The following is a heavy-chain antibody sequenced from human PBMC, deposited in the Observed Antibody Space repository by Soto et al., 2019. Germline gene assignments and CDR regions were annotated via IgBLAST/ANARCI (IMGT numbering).Heavy chain of an antibody. D-gene: IGHD4-17*01. Sequence: GGSLRLSCTASGFTFGDYAMSWFRQAPGKGLKRVGFIRSKAYGGTTEYAASVKGRFTISRDDSKSIAYLQMNSLKTEDTAVYYCTRVRLVTTYYYYYGMDVWGQGTTVTVSS. J-gene: IGHJ6*02. V-gene: IGHV3-49*03. CDR3: TRVRLVTTYYYYYGMDV. CDR2: IRSKAYGGTT. CDR1: GFTFGDYA.